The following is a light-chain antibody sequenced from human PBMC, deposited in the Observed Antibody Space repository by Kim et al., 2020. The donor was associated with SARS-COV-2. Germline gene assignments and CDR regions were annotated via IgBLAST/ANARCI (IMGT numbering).Light chain of an antibody. V-gene: IGLV3-25*03. CDR2: KDS. Sequence: PGQPARIASPADALPNQYAYWYQQKPGQAPVLVIYKDSERPSGIPERFSGSSSGTTVTLTISGVQAEDEADYYCQSADSSGTYVVFGGGTQLTVL. CDR1: ALPNQY. CDR3: QSADSSGTYVV. J-gene: IGLJ2*01.